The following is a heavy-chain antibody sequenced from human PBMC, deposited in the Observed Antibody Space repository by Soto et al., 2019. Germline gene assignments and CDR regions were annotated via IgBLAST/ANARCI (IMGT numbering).Heavy chain of an antibody. Sequence: QVQLQESGPGLVKPSETLSLTCTVSGGSISSYYWSWIRQPPGKGLEWIGYIYYSGSTNYNPSLTSRVTISVDTSKNQFSLKLSSVTAADTAVYYCARGGTGTTSFYYYYGMDVWGQGTTVTVSS. V-gene: IGHV4-59*01. CDR1: GGSISSYY. CDR2: IYYSGST. D-gene: IGHD1-1*01. CDR3: ARGGTGTTSFYYYYGMDV. J-gene: IGHJ6*02.